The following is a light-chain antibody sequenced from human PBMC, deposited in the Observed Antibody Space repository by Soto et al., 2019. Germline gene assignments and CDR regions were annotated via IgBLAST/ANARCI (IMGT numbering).Light chain of an antibody. CDR2: GAS. CDR1: QSVSSN. CDR3: QQYSNWCT. J-gene: IGKJ1*01. Sequence: EIVMTQSPDTLSVSPGERATLSCRASQSVSSNLAWYQKKPDQAPMLLIYGASTRATGIPVRFSGSGSWTAFTLTTSCLQSDDFAVNYCQQYSNWCTFGQVTMVEIK. V-gene: IGKV3-15*01.